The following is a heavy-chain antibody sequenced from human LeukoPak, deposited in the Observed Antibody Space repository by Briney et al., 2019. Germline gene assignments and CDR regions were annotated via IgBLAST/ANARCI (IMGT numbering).Heavy chain of an antibody. CDR2: INHSGST. D-gene: IGHD3-3*01. CDR1: GGSFSGYY. J-gene: IGHJ4*02. V-gene: IGHV4-34*01. Sequence: SETLSLTCAVYGGSFSGYYWSWIRQPPGKGLEWIGEINHSGSTNYNPSLKSRVTISVDTSKNQFSLKLSSVTAADTAVYYCARLYYDFWSGSDYWGQGTLVTVSS. CDR3: ARLYYDFWSGSDY.